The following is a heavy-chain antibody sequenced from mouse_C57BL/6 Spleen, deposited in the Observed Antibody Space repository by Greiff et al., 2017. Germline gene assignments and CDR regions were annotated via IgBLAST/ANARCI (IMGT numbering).Heavy chain of an antibody. D-gene: IGHD2-4*01. CDR1: GYTFTSYW. CDR3: ARWGYDYGVDY. J-gene: IGHJ2*01. Sequence: VQLQQPGAELVMPGASVKLSCKASGYTFTSYWMHWVKQRPGQGLEWIGEIDPSDSYTNYSQKFKGKSTLTVDKSSSTAYMQLSSLTSEDCAVYYGARWGYDYGVDYWGQGTTLTVSS. V-gene: IGHV1-69*01. CDR2: IDPSDSYT.